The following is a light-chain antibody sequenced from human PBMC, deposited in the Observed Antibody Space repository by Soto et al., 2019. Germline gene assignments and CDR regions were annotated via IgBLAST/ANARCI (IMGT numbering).Light chain of an antibody. CDR1: SSDVGGYNY. Sequence: QSALTQPRSVSGSPGQSITISCTGTSSDVGGYNYVSWYRQHPGKAPKLMIYDVSKRPSGVPDRFSGSKSGNTASLTISVLHAEDEADYYCCSYAGSSTHYVFGTGTKLTVL. V-gene: IGLV2-11*01. J-gene: IGLJ1*01. CDR3: CSYAGSSTHYV. CDR2: DVS.